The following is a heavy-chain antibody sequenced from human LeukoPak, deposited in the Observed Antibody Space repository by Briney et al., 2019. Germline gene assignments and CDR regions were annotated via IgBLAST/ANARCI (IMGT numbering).Heavy chain of an antibody. V-gene: IGHV4-34*01. D-gene: IGHD3-10*01. CDR1: GGSFSGYY. J-gene: IGHJ5*02. Sequence: SETLSLTCAVYGGSFSGYYWSWIRQPPGKGLEWVGEINHSGSTNYNPSLKSRVTISVDTSKNQFSVKLSSVTAADTAVYYCARVRDYYGSGSGWFDPWGQGTLVTVSS. CDR2: INHSGST. CDR3: ARVRDYYGSGSGWFDP.